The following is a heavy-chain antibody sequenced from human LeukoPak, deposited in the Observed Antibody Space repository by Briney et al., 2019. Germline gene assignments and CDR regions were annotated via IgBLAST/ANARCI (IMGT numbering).Heavy chain of an antibody. CDR3: ARTSAYYDSSGYSDY. CDR1: GGSYSGYY. V-gene: IGHV4-34*01. J-gene: IGHJ4*02. Sequence: SETLSLTCAVYGGSYSGYYWSWIRQPPGKGLEWIGEINHSGSTNYNPSLKSRVTISVDTSKNQFSLKLSSVTAADTAVYYCARTSAYYDSSGYSDYWGQGTLVTVSS. D-gene: IGHD3-22*01. CDR2: INHSGST.